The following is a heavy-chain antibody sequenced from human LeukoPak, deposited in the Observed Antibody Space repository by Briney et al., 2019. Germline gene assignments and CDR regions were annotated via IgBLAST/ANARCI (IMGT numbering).Heavy chain of an antibody. CDR2: MYHGGNT. Sequence: PSETLSLTCAVSGRSITSGGYSWSWIRQPPGKGLEWIASMYHGGNTYYNPSLKSRVTISVDTSKNQFSLKLSSVTAADTAVYYCARCSGSYLFYYMDVWGKGTTVTVSS. CDR1: GRSITSGGYS. J-gene: IGHJ6*03. V-gene: IGHV4-30-2*01. CDR3: ARCSGSYLFYYMDV. D-gene: IGHD1-26*01.